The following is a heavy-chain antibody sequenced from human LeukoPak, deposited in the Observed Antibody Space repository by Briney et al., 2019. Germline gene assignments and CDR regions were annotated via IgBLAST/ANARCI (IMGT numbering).Heavy chain of an antibody. CDR3: TRRLDD. Sequence: GGSLRLSCAASGFSFNSDWMDWVRQAPGKGLEWVANIKHDESEKNYLDSVKGRFTISRDNAQNSLYLQMNGLRVGDTAVYYCTRRLDDWGQGTLVTVSS. D-gene: IGHD3-16*01. V-gene: IGHV3-7*01. J-gene: IGHJ4*02. CDR2: IKHDESEK. CDR1: GFSFNSDW.